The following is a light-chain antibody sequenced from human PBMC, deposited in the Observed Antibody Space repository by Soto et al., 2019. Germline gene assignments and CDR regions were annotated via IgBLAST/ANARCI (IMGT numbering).Light chain of an antibody. CDR1: QGISSY. V-gene: IGKV1-9*01. J-gene: IGKJ5*01. CDR2: AAS. Sequence: DIQLTQSPSFLSASLVDRVTITCRASQGISSYLAWYQQKPGKAPKLLIYAASTLQSGVPSRFSGSGSGTEFTLTISSLQPEDFATYYCQKLNSYPITFGQGTRLEIK. CDR3: QKLNSYPIT.